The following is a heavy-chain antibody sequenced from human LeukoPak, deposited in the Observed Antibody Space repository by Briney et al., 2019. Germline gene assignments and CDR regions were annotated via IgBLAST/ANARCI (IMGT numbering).Heavy chain of an antibody. CDR1: GFTLSSYA. Sequence: GGSLRLSCAASGFTLSSYAMSWVRQSPGKGLEWVSAISGSGGSTYYADSVKGRFTISRDNSKNTLYLQMNSLRAEDTAVYYCAKDPLRGNYGGNSGYWGQGTLVTVSS. V-gene: IGHV3-23*01. D-gene: IGHD4-23*01. CDR3: AKDPLRGNYGGNSGY. CDR2: ISGSGGST. J-gene: IGHJ4*02.